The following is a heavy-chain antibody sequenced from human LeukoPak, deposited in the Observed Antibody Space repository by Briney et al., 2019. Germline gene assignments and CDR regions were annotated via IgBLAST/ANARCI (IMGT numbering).Heavy chain of an antibody. CDR1: GFTFSSYS. D-gene: IGHD4-17*01. V-gene: IGHV3-48*01. CDR2: ISSSSSTI. CDR3: ARGGTTVTPVEPYYFDY. J-gene: IGHJ4*02. Sequence: GGSLRLSCAASGFTFSSYSMNWVRQAPGKGLEWVSYISSSSSTIYYADSVKGRFTISRDNAKNSLYLQMNSLRAEDTAVHYCARGGTTVTPVEPYYFDYWGQGTLVTVSS.